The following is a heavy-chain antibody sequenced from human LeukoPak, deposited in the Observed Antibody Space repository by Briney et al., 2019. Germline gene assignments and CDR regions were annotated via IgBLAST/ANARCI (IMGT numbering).Heavy chain of an antibody. Sequence: GGSLRLSCAASGFTFTNSWMNWVRHAPGKGLEWVANINEDGRAKYYVDSVKDRFTISRDNAKNSLYLQMNSLRAEDTAVYYCARIGYSSSSLDYWGLGTLVTVSS. J-gene: IGHJ4*02. CDR1: GFTFTNSW. D-gene: IGHD6-6*01. CDR3: ARIGYSSSSLDY. CDR2: INEDGRAK. V-gene: IGHV3-7*01.